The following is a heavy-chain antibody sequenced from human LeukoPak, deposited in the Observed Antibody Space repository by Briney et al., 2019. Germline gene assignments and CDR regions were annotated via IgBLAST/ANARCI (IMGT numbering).Heavy chain of an antibody. J-gene: IGHJ4*02. V-gene: IGHV3-66*02. Sequence: GGSLRLSCAASGFTVSGNYMNWVRQAPKKGLEWVSVMYSGGGTYYADSVKGRFTISRDISKNTLYLQMNSLRAEDTAVYYCARAAHRGFSFDYWGQGTLVTVSS. CDR2: MYSGGGT. CDR3: ARAAHRGFSFDY. CDR1: GFTVSGNY. D-gene: IGHD3-10*01.